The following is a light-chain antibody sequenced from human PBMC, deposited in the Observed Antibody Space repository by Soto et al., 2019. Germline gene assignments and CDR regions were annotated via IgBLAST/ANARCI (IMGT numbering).Light chain of an antibody. CDR2: DVS. CDR3: SSYTSTSTVV. V-gene: IGLV2-14*01. Sequence: QSALTQPASVSGSPGQSITISCTGTSSDVGGFNYVSWYQHHPGKAPRLMIYDVSYRPSGVSNRFSGSKSGNTASLIISGLQAEDEADYYCSSYTSTSTVVFGGGTQLTVL. J-gene: IGLJ2*01. CDR1: SSDVGGFNY.